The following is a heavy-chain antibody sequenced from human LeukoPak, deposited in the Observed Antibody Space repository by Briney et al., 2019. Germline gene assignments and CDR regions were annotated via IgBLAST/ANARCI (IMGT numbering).Heavy chain of an antibody. V-gene: IGHV4-59*01. CDR1: GGSISSYY. J-gene: IGHJ4*02. CDR3: ARGYYDSSGYSNPFDD. CDR2: IHYSGNT. D-gene: IGHD3-22*01. Sequence: PSETLSLTCTVSGGSISSYYWSWIRQPPGKRLEWIAYIHYSGNTNYNPSLKSRVTISVDTSKNQFALRLSSVTAADTAVYYCARGYYDSSGYSNPFDDWGQGTLVTVSS.